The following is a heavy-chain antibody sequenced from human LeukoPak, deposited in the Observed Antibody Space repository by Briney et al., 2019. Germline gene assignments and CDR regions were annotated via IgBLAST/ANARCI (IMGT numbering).Heavy chain of an antibody. V-gene: IGHV3-30*04. D-gene: IGHD6-19*01. CDR3: ARDGGYSGGWTYGAGDY. CDR2: ISNDGSDK. CDR1: GFTFSNYV. J-gene: IGHJ4*02. Sequence: GGSLRLSCAASGFTFSNYVMHWVRQAPGKGLECVAVISNDGSDKYYADSVKGRFTISRDKSTNTLYLQMNSLRAEDTAVYYCARDGGYSGGWTYGAGDYWGQGTLVTVSS.